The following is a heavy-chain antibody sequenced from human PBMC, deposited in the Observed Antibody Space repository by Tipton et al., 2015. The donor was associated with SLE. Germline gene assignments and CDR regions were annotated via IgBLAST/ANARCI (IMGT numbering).Heavy chain of an antibody. J-gene: IGHJ3*02. D-gene: IGHD1-26*01. CDR1: GGSISSYGYS. V-gene: IGHV4-30-2*01. CDR2: IHQSGAT. CDR3: SREKIVDTGEKVFDI. Sequence: TLSLTCAVSGGSISSYGYSWSWIRQPPGKGLEWIGYIHQSGATYYNPSLNSRVTISVDRSKNQFSLNLSSVTAADTAVYYCSREKIVDTGEKVFDIWGQGTMVTVSS.